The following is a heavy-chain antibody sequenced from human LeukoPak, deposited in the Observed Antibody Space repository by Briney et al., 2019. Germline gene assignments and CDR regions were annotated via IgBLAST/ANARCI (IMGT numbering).Heavy chain of an antibody. Sequence: PGGSLRLSCAASGFTVSSNYMSWVRQAPGKGLEWVSAISGSGGSTYYADSVKGRFTISRDNSKNTLYLQMNSLRAEDTAVYYFAKDNYDILTGYYILPVYYFDYWGQGTLVTVS. CDR2: ISGSGGST. D-gene: IGHD3-9*01. CDR1: GFTVSSNY. V-gene: IGHV3-23*01. CDR3: AKDNYDILTGYYILPVYYFDY. J-gene: IGHJ4*02.